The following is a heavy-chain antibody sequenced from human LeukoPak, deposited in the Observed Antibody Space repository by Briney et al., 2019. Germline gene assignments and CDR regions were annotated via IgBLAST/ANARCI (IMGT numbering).Heavy chain of an antibody. V-gene: IGHV3-33*06. CDR2: ISYNAGYK. J-gene: IGHJ6*02. CDR3: TKAASSSWPSYYYGMDV. Sequence: GGSLRLSCAASGFTFSNYGLHWVRQAPGKGLEWVAVISYNAGYKHYTDSVKGRFTISRDNSKNTLFLQMNSLRAEDTAVYYCTKAASSSWPSYYYGMDVWGQGTTVTVSS. D-gene: IGHD6-13*01. CDR1: GFTFSNYG.